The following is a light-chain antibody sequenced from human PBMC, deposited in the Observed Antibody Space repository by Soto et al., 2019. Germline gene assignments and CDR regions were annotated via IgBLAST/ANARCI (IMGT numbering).Light chain of an antibody. V-gene: IGKV3-15*01. CDR3: QHRGA. J-gene: IGKJ1*01. CDR2: EAS. CDR1: QSVSNS. Sequence: EIVMTQSPATLSVSPGERATLSCRASQSVSNSLVWYQQKPDQAPRMLIYEASTRAPGIPARFIGSGSGTEFTLTISSLQFEDFAVYYCQHRGAFGQGTKVEVK.